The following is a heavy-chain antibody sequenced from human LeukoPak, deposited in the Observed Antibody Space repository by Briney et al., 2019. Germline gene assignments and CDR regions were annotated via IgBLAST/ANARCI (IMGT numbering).Heavy chain of an antibody. J-gene: IGHJ4*02. Sequence: ASVKVSCKASGYTFTSYDINWVRQATGQGLEWMGWMNPNSGNTGYAQEFQGRVTMTRNTSISTAYMELSSLRSEDTAVYYCARGQWDGEGYYFDYWGQGTLVTVSS. CDR1: GYTFTSYD. D-gene: IGHD2-21*01. V-gene: IGHV1-8*01. CDR3: ARGQWDGEGYYFDY. CDR2: MNPNSGNT.